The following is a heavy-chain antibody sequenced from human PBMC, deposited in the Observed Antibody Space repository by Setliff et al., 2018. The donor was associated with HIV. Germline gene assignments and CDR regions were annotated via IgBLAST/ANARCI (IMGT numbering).Heavy chain of an antibody. D-gene: IGHD6-19*01. Sequence: SETLSLTCTVSGGSISTTGSYWGWIRQSPGKGLEWIANIYYRGNTYYNPSLKRRVTISVDTSKNQFSLKLDSVTAADTAVYYCARDNEQMAVPGAVFDYWGQGTLVTSPQ. CDR2: IYYRGNT. V-gene: IGHV4-39*07. CDR1: GGSISTTGSY. J-gene: IGHJ4*02. CDR3: ARDNEQMAVPGAVFDY.